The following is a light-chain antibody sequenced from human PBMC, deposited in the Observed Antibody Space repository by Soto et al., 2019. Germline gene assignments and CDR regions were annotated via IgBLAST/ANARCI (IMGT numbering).Light chain of an antibody. Sequence: THIAHTLSALWSSFVYIVSITFRASQSITTDLNWYQQKPGKAPKLLMHTASAFQSGVPSRFSGSASGTNFTLTITSLQPEDVATYYCEQSYDSPRTFGQGTKVDIK. CDR2: TAS. J-gene: IGKJ1*01. CDR1: QSITTD. V-gene: IGKV1-39*01. CDR3: EQSYDSPRT.